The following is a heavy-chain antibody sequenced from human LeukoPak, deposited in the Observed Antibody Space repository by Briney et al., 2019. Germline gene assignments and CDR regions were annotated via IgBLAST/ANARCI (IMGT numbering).Heavy chain of an antibody. CDR2: VYYSGST. D-gene: IGHD5-18*01. CDR1: GGSISNYY. CDR3: AGGRVWLAFDS. V-gene: IGHV4-59*01. Sequence: SETLSLTCTVSGGSISNYYWTWIRQPPGKGLEWIAYVYYSGSTNYNPSLKSRVSISVDTSKNQFSLKLSSVTAADTAVYYCAGGRVWLAFDSRGQGTLLTVSS. J-gene: IGHJ4*02.